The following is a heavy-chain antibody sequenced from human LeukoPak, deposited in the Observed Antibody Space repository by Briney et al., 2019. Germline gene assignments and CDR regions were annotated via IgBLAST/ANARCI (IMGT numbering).Heavy chain of an antibody. D-gene: IGHD4-17*01. J-gene: IGHJ4*02. V-gene: IGHV3-23*01. CDR2: ISAGGGST. CDR1: GFTFSNYA. Sequence: GGSLRLSCAASGFTFSNYAMSWVRQAPGKGLEWVSGISAGGGSTYYADSVKGRFTISRDNSKSTLYLQMNSLRAEDTAVYYCARDDYGETFDYWGQGTLVTVSS. CDR3: ARDDYGETFDY.